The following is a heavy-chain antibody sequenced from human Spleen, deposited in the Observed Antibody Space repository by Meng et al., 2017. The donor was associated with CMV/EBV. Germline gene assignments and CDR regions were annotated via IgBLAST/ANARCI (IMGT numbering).Heavy chain of an antibody. J-gene: IGHJ4*02. CDR2: ISSSSSYI. CDR1: GFTFSDYC. V-gene: IGHV3-21*01. CDR3: ARARVVVPAALYADY. D-gene: IGHD2-2*01. Sequence: GESLKISYAASGFTFSDYCMSWVRQAPGKGLEWVSSISSSSSYIYYADSVKGRFTISRDNAKNSLYLQMNSLRAEDTAVYYCARARVVVPAALYADYWGQGTLVTVS.